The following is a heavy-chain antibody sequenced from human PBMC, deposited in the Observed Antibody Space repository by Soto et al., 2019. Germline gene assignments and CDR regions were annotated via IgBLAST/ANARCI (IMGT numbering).Heavy chain of an antibody. CDR2: IYHSGST. J-gene: IGHJ4*02. V-gene: IGHV4-30-2*01. Sequence: PSETLSLTCAVSGGSISSGGYSWSWIRQPPGKGLEWIGYIYHSGSTNYNPSLKSRVTISVDKSKNQFSLKLSSVTAADTAVYYCARRYGYYFDYWGQGTLVTVSS. D-gene: IGHD3-9*01. CDR3: ARRYGYYFDY. CDR1: GGSISSGGYS.